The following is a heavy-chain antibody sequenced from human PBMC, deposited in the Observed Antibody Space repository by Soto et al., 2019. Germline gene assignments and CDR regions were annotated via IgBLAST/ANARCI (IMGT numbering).Heavy chain of an antibody. CDR2: ISGSGGST. Sequence: GGSLRLSCSASGFTFRSYGMSWVRQAPGKGLEWVSSISGSGGSTYYADSVKGRFTISRDNSKNTLYLQMSSLRAEDTAVYYCANRNDYGSGSYFPFDHWGQGTLVTVSS. CDR1: GFTFRSYG. V-gene: IGHV3-23*01. CDR3: ANRNDYGSGSYFPFDH. D-gene: IGHD3-10*01. J-gene: IGHJ4*02.